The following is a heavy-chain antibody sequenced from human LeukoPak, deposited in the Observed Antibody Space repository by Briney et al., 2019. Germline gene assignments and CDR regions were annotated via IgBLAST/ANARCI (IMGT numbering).Heavy chain of an antibody. V-gene: IGHV3-74*01. Sequence: PGGSRRLSCAASGFTFSSYWMHWVRQAPGKGLVWVSRINNDGSSTSYADSVKGRFTVSRDNAKDTLYLQMNSLRAEDTAVYYCARGTYGLRIDNWFDPWGQGTLVTVSS. CDR3: ARGTYGLRIDNWFDP. CDR2: INNDGSST. CDR1: GFTFSSYW. J-gene: IGHJ5*02. D-gene: IGHD1-26*01.